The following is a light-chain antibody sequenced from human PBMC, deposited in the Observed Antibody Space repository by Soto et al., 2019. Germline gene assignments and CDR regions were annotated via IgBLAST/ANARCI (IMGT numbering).Light chain of an antibody. V-gene: IGKV3-11*01. CDR2: ATS. J-gene: IGKJ4*01. CDR3: QQFSSYPLT. CDR1: QSITNY. Sequence: EIVLTQAPATLSLSPGERATLSCRASQSITNYLGWYQQKPGQAPRLLIYATSNRATGIPARFSGSGSGTDFTPTISRLEPEDFAVYYCQQFSSYPLTFGGGTKVDI.